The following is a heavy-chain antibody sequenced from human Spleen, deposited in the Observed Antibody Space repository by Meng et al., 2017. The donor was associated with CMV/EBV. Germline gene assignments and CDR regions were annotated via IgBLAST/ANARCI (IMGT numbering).Heavy chain of an antibody. CDR1: GYTFTAHY. J-gene: IGHJ6*02. CDR2: VNANSGAK. V-gene: IGHV1-2*02. CDR3: ARKRWRGYYGMDV. Sequence: ASVKVSCKASGYTFTAHYFHWVRQAPGQGLEWMGWVNANSGAKDYAQKFQGRFTMTRDTSISTAYMELSRLRSDDTAVYYCARKRWRGYYGMDVWGQGTTVTVSS. D-gene: IGHD1-26*01.